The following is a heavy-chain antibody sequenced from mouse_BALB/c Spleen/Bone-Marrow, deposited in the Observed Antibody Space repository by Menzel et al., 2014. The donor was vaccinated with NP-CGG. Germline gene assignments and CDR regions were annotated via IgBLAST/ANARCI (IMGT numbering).Heavy chain of an antibody. CDR3: TKEGYGNNFEY. D-gene: IGHD1-1*01. CDR2: MHYSGGS. Sequence: EVQGVESGPDLVNPSQSLSLPCTVTGYSITRGYNWHWIRQFPGNKLEWMGYMHYSGGSNYNPSLKSQISITRDTSKNQFYLQLNSVAAEDTATYFCTKEGYGNNFEYWCQGTTLTVSS. V-gene: IGHV3-1*02. CDR1: GYSITRGYN. J-gene: IGHJ2*01.